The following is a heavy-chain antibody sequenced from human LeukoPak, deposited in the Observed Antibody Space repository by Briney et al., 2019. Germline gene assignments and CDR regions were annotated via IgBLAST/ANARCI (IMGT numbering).Heavy chain of an antibody. CDR2: IYHSGST. J-gene: IGHJ4*02. CDR1: GYSISSGYY. Sequence: SETLSLTCAVSGYSISSGYYWGWIRQPPGKVLEWIGGIYHSGSTYYNPSLKSRVTISVDTSKNQFSLKLSSVTAADTAVYYCARHVRGYSSSQDYWGQGTLVTVSS. V-gene: IGHV4-38-2*01. CDR3: ARHVRGYSSSQDY. D-gene: IGHD5-18*01.